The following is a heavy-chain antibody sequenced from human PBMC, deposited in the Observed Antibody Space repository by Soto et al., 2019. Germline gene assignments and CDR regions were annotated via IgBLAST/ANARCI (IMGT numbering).Heavy chain of an antibody. CDR2: IYYSGST. J-gene: IGHJ6*02. CDR3: ASIVVVAARNPTGMDV. D-gene: IGHD2-15*01. CDR1: GGSISSGDYY. Sequence: QVQLQESGPGLVKPSQTLSLTCTVSGGSISSGDYYWSWIRQPPGKGLEWIGYIYYSGSTYYNPSLKSRVTISVDTSKSQFALKLSSVTAADTAVYYCASIVVVAARNPTGMDVWGQGTTVTVSS. V-gene: IGHV4-30-4*01.